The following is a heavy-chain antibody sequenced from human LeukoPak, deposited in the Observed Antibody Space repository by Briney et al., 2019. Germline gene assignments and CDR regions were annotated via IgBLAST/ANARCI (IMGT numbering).Heavy chain of an antibody. J-gene: IGHJ4*01. V-gene: IGHV3-21*04. D-gene: IGHD5-24*01. CDR2: ISSSSSYI. Sequence: GGSLRLSCAASGFTFSSYSMNWVRQAPGKGLEWVSSISSSSSYIYYADSVKGRFTISRDNAKNSLYLQMNSLRAEDTAVYYCAKGSRDSRPYYFDFWGHGILVTVSS. CDR1: GFTFSSYS. CDR3: AKGSRDSRPYYFDF.